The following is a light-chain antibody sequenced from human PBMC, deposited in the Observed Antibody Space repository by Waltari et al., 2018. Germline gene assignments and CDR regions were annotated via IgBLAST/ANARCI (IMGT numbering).Light chain of an antibody. CDR3: QQCNTSPST. J-gene: IGKJ1*01. CDR1: QDISTS. V-gene: IGKV1-12*02. Sequence: EIHITQSPSSVAASVGDRVSNSCRESQDISTSLAWYQQKSGKAPSLLIYGASTLESGVPARFSGSGTGTEFTLTINSLHSEDFATYFCQQCNTSPSTFGPGTKLELK. CDR2: GAS.